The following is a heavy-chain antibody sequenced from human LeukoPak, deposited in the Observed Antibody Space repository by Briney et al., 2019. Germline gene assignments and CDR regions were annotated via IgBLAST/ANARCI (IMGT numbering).Heavy chain of an antibody. V-gene: IGHV4-59*11. D-gene: IGHD5-18*01. J-gene: IGHJ4*02. CDR3: ARRRVYSYGYDY. CDR1: GGSISSHY. Sequence: SQTLSLTCTVSGGSISSHYWSWIRQPPGKGLEWIGYIYYSGSTNYNPSLESRVTISVDTSKNQFSLKLSSVTAADTAVYYCARRRVYSYGYDYWGQGTLVTVSS. CDR2: IYYSGST.